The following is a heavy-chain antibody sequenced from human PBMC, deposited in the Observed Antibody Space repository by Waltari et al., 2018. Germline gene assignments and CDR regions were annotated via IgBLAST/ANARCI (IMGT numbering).Heavy chain of an antibody. CDR1: GGSISSSY. D-gene: IGHD6-19*01. CDR3: AIGYSSGWYYAFDI. J-gene: IGHJ3*02. CDR2: IYYSGST. Sequence: QVQLQESGPGLVKPSETLSLTRTVAGGSISSSYWSWIRQPPGKGLEWIGYIYYSGSTNYNPSLKSRVTISVDTSKNQFSLKLSSVTAADTAVYYCAIGYSSGWYYAFDIWGQGTMVTVSS. V-gene: IGHV4-59*01.